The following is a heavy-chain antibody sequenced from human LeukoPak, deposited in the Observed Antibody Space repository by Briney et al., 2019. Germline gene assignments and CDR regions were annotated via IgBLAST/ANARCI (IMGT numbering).Heavy chain of an antibody. D-gene: IGHD6-6*01. V-gene: IGHV3-23*01. J-gene: IGHJ4*02. CDR2: ITDSGSST. CDR3: AKRVPYSSSSVYFDF. Sequence: RGSLRLSCAASGFTFSSYGMSWVRQAPGMRLEWVSAITDSGSSTYYADSVKGRFTISRDNSKNTLYLEMNSLRAEDTALYYCAKRVPYSSSSVYFDFWGQGTLVTVSS. CDR1: GFTFSSYG.